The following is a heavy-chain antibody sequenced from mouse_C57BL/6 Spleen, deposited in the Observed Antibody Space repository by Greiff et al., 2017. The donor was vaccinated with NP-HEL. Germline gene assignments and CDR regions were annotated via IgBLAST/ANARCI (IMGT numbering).Heavy chain of an antibody. CDR1: GFTFSSYG. V-gene: IGHV5-6*01. CDR2: ISSGGSYT. J-gene: IGHJ1*03. CDR3: ARQGDYNWYFDV. Sequence: EVKVVESGGDLVKPGGSLKLSCAASGFTFSSYGMSWVRQTPDKRLEWVATISSGGSYTYYPDSVKGRFTISRDNAKNTLYLQMSSLKSEDTAMYYCARQGDYNWYFDVWGTGTTVTVSS. D-gene: IGHD2-4*01.